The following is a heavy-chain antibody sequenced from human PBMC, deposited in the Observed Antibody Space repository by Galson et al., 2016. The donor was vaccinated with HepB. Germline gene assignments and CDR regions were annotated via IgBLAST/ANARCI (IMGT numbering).Heavy chain of an antibody. Sequence: QSGAEVKKPGESLKISCKGSGSSFAIYWIGWVRQMPGKGLEWMGIVYPGDSDTRYSPSLQGQVTISVDKSISTAYLQWSSLKASDTAMYYCARVQNDNGSPNYFHPWGQGTLVTVSS. CDR2: VYPGDSDT. J-gene: IGHJ1*01. CDR1: GSSFAIYW. V-gene: IGHV5-51*01. D-gene: IGHD4-17*01. CDR3: ARVQNDNGSPNYFHP.